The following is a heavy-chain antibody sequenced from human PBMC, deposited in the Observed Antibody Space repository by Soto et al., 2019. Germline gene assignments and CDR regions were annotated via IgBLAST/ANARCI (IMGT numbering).Heavy chain of an antibody. CDR1: GLTLRSYA. J-gene: IGHJ5*02. CDR3: AKGGPFTGGFDP. D-gene: IGHD3-16*01. CDR2: ITGRSAVP. V-gene: IGHV3-23*01. Sequence: EGQLLQSGGDLVQPGGSLRLSCTGSGLTLRSYAMTWIRQTPEKGLEWVSTITGRSAVPSYADSVNGRFTVSRDNSKNTLYLQMNSLRPDDTAIYYCAKGGPFTGGFDPWGQGTLVTVSA.